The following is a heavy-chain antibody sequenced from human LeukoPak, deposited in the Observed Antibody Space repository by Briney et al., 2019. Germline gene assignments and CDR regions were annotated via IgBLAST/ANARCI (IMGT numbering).Heavy chain of an antibody. Sequence: PSETLSLTCAVYGVSFSGYYWSWIRQPPGKGLEWIGYIYYSGSTYYNPSLKSRVTISVDTSKNQFSLKLSSVTAADTAVYYCARDRYSYGYGFRYFDYWGQGTLVTVSS. V-gene: IGHV4-30-4*08. CDR1: GVSFSGYY. CDR3: ARDRYSYGYGFRYFDY. J-gene: IGHJ4*02. D-gene: IGHD5-18*01. CDR2: IYYSGST.